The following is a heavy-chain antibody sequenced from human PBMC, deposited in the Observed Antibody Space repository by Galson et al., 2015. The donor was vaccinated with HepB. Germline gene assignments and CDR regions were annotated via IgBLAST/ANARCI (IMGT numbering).Heavy chain of an antibody. Sequence: LRLSCAASGFSVSDNYLSWFRQAPGKGLQWVSTLYATGNTYYADSVKSRFTISRAESKNTLYLQMNNVGADDTAVYYCVRGLRGVAFYWGQGTLVTVSS. CDR1: GFSVSDNY. V-gene: IGHV3-53*01. CDR3: VRGLRGVAFY. J-gene: IGHJ4*02. D-gene: IGHD3-10*01. CDR2: LYATGNT.